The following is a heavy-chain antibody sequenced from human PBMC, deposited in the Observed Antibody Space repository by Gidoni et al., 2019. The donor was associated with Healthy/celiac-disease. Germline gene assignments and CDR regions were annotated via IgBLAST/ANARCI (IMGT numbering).Heavy chain of an antibody. D-gene: IGHD5-18*01. CDR2: IIPIFGTT. CDR1: GGTFSSYA. CDR3: ARDLATARVTGTLTSHFVGMDV. V-gene: IGHV1-69*01. Sequence: QVQLVQSGAEVKKPGSSVKVSCKASGGTFSSYAISWVRQAPGQGLEWMGGIIPIFGTTNYAQKFQGRVTITADESTSTAYMELSSRRAEDTAVYYWARDLATARVTGTLTSHFVGMDVWGKGTTVTVSS. J-gene: IGHJ6*04.